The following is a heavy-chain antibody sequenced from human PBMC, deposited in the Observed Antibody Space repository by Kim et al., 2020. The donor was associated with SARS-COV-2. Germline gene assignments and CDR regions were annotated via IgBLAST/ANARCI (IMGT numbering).Heavy chain of an antibody. V-gene: IGHV4-59*08. J-gene: IGHJ4*02. CDR1: GGSISSYY. Sequence: SETLSRTCTVSGGSISSYYWSWIRQPPGKGLERIGYIYYSGSTNYNPSLKSRVTISVDTSKNQFSLKLSSVTAADTAVYYCARRGLGYCSGGSCYSGFDYWGQGTLVTVSS. CDR2: IYYSGST. CDR3: ARRGLGYCSGGSCYSGFDY. D-gene: IGHD2-15*01.